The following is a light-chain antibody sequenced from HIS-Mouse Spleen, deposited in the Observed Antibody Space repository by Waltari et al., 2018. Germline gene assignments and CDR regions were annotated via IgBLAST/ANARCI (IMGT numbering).Light chain of an antibody. J-gene: IGLJ3*02. V-gene: IGLV2-14*03. CDR1: SSYVGGYNY. CDR3: SSYTSSSTWV. Sequence: QSALTQPASVSGSPGQSITISCTGTSSYVGGYNYVSWYQQHPGKAPKRMIYDVSNRPSGVSNRFSGSKSGNTASLTISGLQAEDEADYYCSSYTSSSTWVFGGGTKLTVL. CDR2: DVS.